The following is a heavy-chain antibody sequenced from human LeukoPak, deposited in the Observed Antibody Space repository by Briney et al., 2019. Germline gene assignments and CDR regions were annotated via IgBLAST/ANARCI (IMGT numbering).Heavy chain of an antibody. CDR2: SGGDGGST. J-gene: IGHJ2*01. Sequence: GGSLRLSCAASGFTFSSYDMSWVRQAPGKGLEWVSASGGDGGSTYADSVKGRFTISRDSSMNTLYLQMNSLRAEDTATYYCAKALNYWYFDLWGRGNLVTVSS. CDR3: AKALNYWYFDL. V-gene: IGHV3-23*01. CDR1: GFTFSSYD.